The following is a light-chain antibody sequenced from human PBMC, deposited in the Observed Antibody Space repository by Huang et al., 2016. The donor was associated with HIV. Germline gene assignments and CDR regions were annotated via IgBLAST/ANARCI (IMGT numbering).Light chain of an antibody. V-gene: IGKV1-NL1*01. J-gene: IGKJ4*01. CDR3: HQYYDIPLT. Sequence: DIQMTQSPSSLSASVGDRVVITCRASQDISNSLSWYQQKPGKAPNLLFYAASTLETAVPPRFSGGGSGTEYTLTISHLQPEDFATYYCHQYYDIPLTFGGGTKVEIK. CDR1: QDISNS. CDR2: AAS.